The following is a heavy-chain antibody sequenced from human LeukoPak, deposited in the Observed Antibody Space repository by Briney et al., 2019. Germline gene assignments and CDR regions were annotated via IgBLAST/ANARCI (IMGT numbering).Heavy chain of an antibody. CDR3: ARAGNTRFDY. J-gene: IGHJ4*02. D-gene: IGHD2/OR15-2a*01. CDR2: IKSKADGGKT. CDR1: GFSFSNAW. V-gene: IGHV3-15*01. Sequence: GGSLRLSCAGSGFSFSNAWMSWVRQAPGEGLEWVGRIKSKADGGKTDYAAPVKGRFAISRDNSKNTLYLQMNSLRAEDTAVYYCARAGNTRFDYWGQGTLVTVSS.